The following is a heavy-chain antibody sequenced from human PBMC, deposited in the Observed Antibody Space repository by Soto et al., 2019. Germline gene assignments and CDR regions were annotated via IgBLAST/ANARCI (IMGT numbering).Heavy chain of an antibody. CDR3: TKVSPQWLVHDY. V-gene: IGHV3-53*01. CDR1: GFTVSGDY. Sequence: VGSLRLSCAASGFTVSGDYVSWVRQAPGKGLECVSVIHFGGNTYYADSVKGRFTVSRDNSKNTLYLQMNSLRVEDTAIYFCTKVSPQWLVHDYWGQGTLVTVSS. D-gene: IGHD6-19*01. CDR2: IHFGGNT. J-gene: IGHJ4*02.